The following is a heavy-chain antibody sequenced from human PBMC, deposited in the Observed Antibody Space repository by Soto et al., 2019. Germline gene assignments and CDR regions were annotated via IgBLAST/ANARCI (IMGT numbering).Heavy chain of an antibody. CDR1: GYTFTSYD. CDR3: ARGSVVPAAMGGFFYDY. CDR2: KNPNSGNT. D-gene: IGHD2-2*01. V-gene: IGHV1-8*01. J-gene: IGHJ4*02. Sequence: QVQLVQSGAEVKKPGASVKVSCKASGYTFTSYDINWVRQATGQGLEWMGWKNPNSGNTGYAQKFQGRVTMTRNTSISTAYMELSSLRSEDTAVYYCARGSVVPAAMGGFFYDYWGQGTLVTVSS.